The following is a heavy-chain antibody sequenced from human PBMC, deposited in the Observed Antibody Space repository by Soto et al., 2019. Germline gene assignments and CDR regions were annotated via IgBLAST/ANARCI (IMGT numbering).Heavy chain of an antibody. J-gene: IGHJ4*02. CDR2: IYYSGST. Sequence: SETLSLTCTVSGGSISSYYWSWIRQPPGKGLEWIGYIYYSGSTNYNPSLKSRVTISVDTSKNQFSLKLSSVTAADTAVYYCARQGLPTGYYDYWGQGTLVTVSS. V-gene: IGHV4-59*08. CDR1: GGSISSYY. CDR3: ARQGLPTGYYDY. D-gene: IGHD3-9*01.